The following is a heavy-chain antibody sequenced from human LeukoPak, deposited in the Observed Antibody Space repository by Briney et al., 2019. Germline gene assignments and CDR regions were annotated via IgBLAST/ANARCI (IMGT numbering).Heavy chain of an antibody. V-gene: IGHV3-49*04. J-gene: IGHJ4*02. CDR3: TRGYGHYDSSGYH. Sequence: PGRSLRLSCTGSGFTLGDYGMSWVRQAPGKGLEWVGFMRSKAYGGTTEYAASVKGRFTVSRDDSKSIAYLQMNSLKTEDTAVYYCTRGYGHYDSSGYHWGQGTLVAVSS. CDR1: GFTLGDYG. CDR2: MRSKAYGGTT. D-gene: IGHD3-22*01.